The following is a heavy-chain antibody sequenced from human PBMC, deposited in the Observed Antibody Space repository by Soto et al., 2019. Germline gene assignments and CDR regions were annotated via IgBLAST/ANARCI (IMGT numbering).Heavy chain of an antibody. CDR3: AKDNPGHYYDSSGYYRH. J-gene: IGHJ4*02. V-gene: IGHV3-23*01. Sequence: GGSLRLSCAASGFTFSSYAMSWVRQAPGKWLEWVSAISGSGGSTYYADSVKGLFTISRDNSKNTLYLQMNSLRAEDTAVYYCAKDNPGHYYDSSGYYRHWGQGTLVPVYS. D-gene: IGHD3-22*01. CDR2: ISGSGGST. CDR1: GFTFSSYA.